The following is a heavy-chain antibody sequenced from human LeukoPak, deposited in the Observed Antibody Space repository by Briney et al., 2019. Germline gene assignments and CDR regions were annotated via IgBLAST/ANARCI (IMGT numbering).Heavy chain of an antibody. CDR1: GYSFISYW. CDR3: ARGVGSGYYIWFDP. Sequence: GESLKISCKASGYSFISYWIAWVRQIPGKGLELIGIFYPGDSDTRYSPSFQGQVTMSVDKSTSTAYLHWSDLKASDTATYYCARGVGSGYYIWFDPWGQGTLVTVSS. V-gene: IGHV5-51*01. D-gene: IGHD3-3*01. CDR2: FYPGDSDT. J-gene: IGHJ5*02.